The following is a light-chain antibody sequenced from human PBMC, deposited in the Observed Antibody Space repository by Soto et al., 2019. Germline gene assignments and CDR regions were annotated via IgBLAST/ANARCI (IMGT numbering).Light chain of an antibody. CDR1: SSDVGSYNL. Sequence: QSALTQPASVSGSPGQSITISCTGTSSDVGSYNLVSWYQQHPGKAPKLMIYEVSKRPSGVSNRFSCSKSGNTASLTISGLQAEDEADYYCCSYAGSSTYDFGTGTKLTVL. CDR2: EVS. J-gene: IGLJ1*01. V-gene: IGLV2-23*02. CDR3: CSYAGSSTYD.